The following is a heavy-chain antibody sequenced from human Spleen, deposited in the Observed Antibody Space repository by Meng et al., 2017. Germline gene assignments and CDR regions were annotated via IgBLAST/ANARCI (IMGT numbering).Heavy chain of an antibody. Sequence: ETLSLTCAASGSYFNNAWMSWVRQAPGKGREWVGRIKSNPEGGTAEYAAPVTARFTISRDDSKSTLYRQMSGLRIDDTGVYYCTWDDKAVPDYWGQGTLVTVSS. CDR1: GSYFNNAW. J-gene: IGHJ4*02. CDR3: TWDDKAVPDY. CDR2: IKSNPEGGTA. D-gene: IGHD1-26*01. V-gene: IGHV3-15*01.